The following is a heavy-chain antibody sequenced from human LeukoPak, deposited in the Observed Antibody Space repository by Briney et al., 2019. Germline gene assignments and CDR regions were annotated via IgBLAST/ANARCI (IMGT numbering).Heavy chain of an antibody. CDR3: TRLGYSSGWLNY. D-gene: IGHD6-19*01. CDR1: GFTFGDYA. CDR2: IRSKAYGGTT. Sequence: GGSLRLSCTASGFTFGDYAMSWVRQAPGKGLEWVGFIRSKAYGGTTEYAASVKGRFTISRDDSKSIAYLQINSLKTEDTAVYYCTRLGYSSGWLNYWGQGTLVTVSS. V-gene: IGHV3-49*04. J-gene: IGHJ4*02.